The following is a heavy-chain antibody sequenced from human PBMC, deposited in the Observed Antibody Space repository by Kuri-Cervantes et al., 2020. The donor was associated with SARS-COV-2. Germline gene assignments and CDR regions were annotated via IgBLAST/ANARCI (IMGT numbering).Heavy chain of an antibody. Sequence: GGSLRLSCAASGFTFSSYSMNWVRQSPGKGLEWVANIKFDGGDKYYVDSVRGRFTISRDNAKNSLFLQLNSLTAADTAVYYCARSYGVRYVPFDHWGPGTLVTVSS. V-gene: IGHV3-7*05. CDR3: ARSYGVRYVPFDH. J-gene: IGHJ4*02. CDR2: IKFDGGDK. CDR1: GFTFSSYS. D-gene: IGHD4-17*01.